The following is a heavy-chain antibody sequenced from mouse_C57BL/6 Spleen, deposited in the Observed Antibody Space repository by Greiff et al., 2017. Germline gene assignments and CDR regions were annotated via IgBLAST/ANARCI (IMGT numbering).Heavy chain of an antibody. CDR1: GYAFSSSW. V-gene: IGHV1-82*01. D-gene: IGHD3-2*02. CDR3: ARWDSPGFAY. J-gene: IGHJ3*01. CDR2: IYPGDGDT. Sequence: VQLQQSGPELVKPGASVKISCKASGYAFSSSWMNWVKQRPGKGLEWIGRIYPGDGDTNYNGKFKGNATLTADKSSSTAYMQLSSLTSEDSAVYFCARWDSPGFAYWGQGTLVTVSA.